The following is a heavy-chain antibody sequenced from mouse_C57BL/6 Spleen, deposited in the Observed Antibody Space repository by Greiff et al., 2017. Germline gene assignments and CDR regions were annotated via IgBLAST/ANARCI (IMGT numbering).Heavy chain of an antibody. V-gene: IGHV1-50*01. CDR1: GYTFTSYW. CDR2: IDPSDSYT. D-gene: IGHD4-1*01. CDR3: ARALGRGYYFDY. J-gene: IGHJ2*01. Sequence: QVQLQQPGAELVKPGASVKLSCKASGYTFTSYWMQWVKQRPGQGLEWIGEIDPSDSYTNYNQKFKGKATLTVDTSSSTAYMQLSSLTSEDSAVYYCARALGRGYYFDYWGQGTTLTVSS.